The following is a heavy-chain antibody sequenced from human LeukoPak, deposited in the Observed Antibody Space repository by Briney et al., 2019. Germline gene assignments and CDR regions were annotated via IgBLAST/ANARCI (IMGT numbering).Heavy chain of an antibody. V-gene: IGHV3-7*01. J-gene: IGHJ4*02. CDR3: ARSANYGGHAFFDY. CDR2: IKHDGSED. D-gene: IGHD4/OR15-4a*01. Sequence: GGSLRLSCAASGFTFISYWMTWVRQTPGKGLEWVANIKHDGSEDYFVDSVKGRFTISRDNAENSLHLQMSSLRAEDTAVYYCARSANYGGHAFFDYWGQGILVIVSS. CDR1: GFTFISYW.